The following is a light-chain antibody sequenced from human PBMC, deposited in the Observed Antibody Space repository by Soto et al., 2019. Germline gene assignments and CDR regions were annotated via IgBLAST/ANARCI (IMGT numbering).Light chain of an antibody. CDR2: EVS. Sequence: QSVLNQPASVSGSPGQSISISCTGTSFDVGGFNSVSWYQQHPGKAPKLMIYEVSNRPSGVSNRFSGSKSGNTASLTISGLQAEDEADYYCSSYTSGSTYVFGTGTKVTVL. CDR1: SFDVGGFNS. V-gene: IGLV2-14*01. CDR3: SSYTSGSTYV. J-gene: IGLJ1*01.